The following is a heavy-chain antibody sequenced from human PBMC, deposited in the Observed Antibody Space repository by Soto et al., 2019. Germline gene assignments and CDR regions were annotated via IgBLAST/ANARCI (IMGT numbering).Heavy chain of an antibody. Sequence: GESLKISCQGSGYSFTSYWISWVRQMPGKGLEWMGRIDPSDSYTNYSPSFQGHVTISADKSISTAYLQWSSLKASDTAMYYCAIRTYCSSTSGYYYYYGMDFWDQGSTVTVSS. CDR1: GYSFTSYW. CDR2: IDPSDSYT. CDR3: AIRTYCSSTSGYYYYYGMDF. J-gene: IGHJ6*02. V-gene: IGHV5-10-1*01. D-gene: IGHD2-2*01.